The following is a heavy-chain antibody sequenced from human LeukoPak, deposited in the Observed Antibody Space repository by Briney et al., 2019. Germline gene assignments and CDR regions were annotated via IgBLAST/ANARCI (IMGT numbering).Heavy chain of an antibody. D-gene: IGHD5-18*01. CDR2: IYPGDSDT. Sequence: GESLQISCKGSGYSFTSYWIGWVRPMPGKGLEWMGIIYPGDSDTRYSPSFQGQVTISADKSISTAYLQWSSLKASDTAMYYCARGGYSYGLFYYFDYWGQGTLVTVSS. CDR1: GYSFTSYW. V-gene: IGHV5-51*01. CDR3: ARGGYSYGLFYYFDY. J-gene: IGHJ4*02.